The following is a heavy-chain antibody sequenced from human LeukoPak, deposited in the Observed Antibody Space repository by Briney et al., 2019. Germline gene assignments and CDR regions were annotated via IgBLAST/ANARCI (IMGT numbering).Heavy chain of an antibody. J-gene: IGHJ4*02. V-gene: IGHV1-2*02. CDR1: GYTFTGYY. D-gene: IGHD3-9*01. CDR3: ASAVPNYDILTGYYLGSALDY. CDR2: INPNSGGT. Sequence: ASVKVSCKASGYTFTGYYIHWGRQAPGQGLEWMGWINPNSGGTNYAQKFQGRVTMTRDTSISTAYMELSRLRSDDTAVYYCASAVPNYDILTGYYLGSALDYWGQGTLVTVSS.